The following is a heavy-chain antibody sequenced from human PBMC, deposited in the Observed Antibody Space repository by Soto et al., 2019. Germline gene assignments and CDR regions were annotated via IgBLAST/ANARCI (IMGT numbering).Heavy chain of an antibody. Sequence: GPTLVNPTQTLTLTCTFSGFSLSTSGVGVGWIRQPPGKALEWLALIYWNDDKRYSPSLKSRLTITKDTSKNQVVLTMTNMDPVDTATYYCAHENTNDYGDYTFDYWGQGTPVTVSS. CDR1: GFSLSTSGVG. J-gene: IGHJ4*02. D-gene: IGHD4-17*01. CDR3: AHENTNDYGDYTFDY. V-gene: IGHV2-5*01. CDR2: IYWNDDK.